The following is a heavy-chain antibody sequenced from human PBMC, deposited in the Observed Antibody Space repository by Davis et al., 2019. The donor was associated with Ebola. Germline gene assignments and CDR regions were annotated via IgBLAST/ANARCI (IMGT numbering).Heavy chain of an antibody. D-gene: IGHD2-15*01. V-gene: IGHV3-21*01. CDR1: GFTFSSYS. CDR3: ATGYCSGGSCYELDY. J-gene: IGHJ4*02. CDR2: ISSSSSYI. Sequence: GESLKISCAASGFTFSSYSMNWVRQAPGKGLEWVSSISSSSSYIYYADSVKGRFTISRDNAKNSLYLQMNSLRAEDTAVYYCATGYCSGGSCYELDYWGQGTLVTVSS.